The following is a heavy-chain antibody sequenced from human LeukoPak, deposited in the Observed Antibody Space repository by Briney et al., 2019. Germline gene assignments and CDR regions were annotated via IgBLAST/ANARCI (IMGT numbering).Heavy chain of an antibody. D-gene: IGHD6-19*01. V-gene: IGHV4-59*01. J-gene: IGHJ4*02. Sequence: SETLSLTCTVSGGSISSYYWSWIRQPPGKGLEWIGYIYYSGSTNYNPSLKSRVTISVDTSKNQFSLKLSSVTAADTAVYYCARVEQNSSGWYEGYFDYWGQGTLVTVSS. CDR3: ARVEQNSSGWYEGYFDY. CDR2: IYYSGST. CDR1: GGSISSYY.